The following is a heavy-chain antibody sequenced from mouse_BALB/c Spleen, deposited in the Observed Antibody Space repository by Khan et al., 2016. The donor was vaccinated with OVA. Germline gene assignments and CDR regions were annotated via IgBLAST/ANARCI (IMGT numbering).Heavy chain of an antibody. J-gene: IGHJ3*01. CDR1: GDSITSGY. V-gene: IGHV3-8*02. CDR3: ARSTYRYAFAY. CDR2: ILSRGST. Sequence: EVELVESGPSLVKPSQTLSLTCSVTGDSITSGYWCWIRKFPGNKLEYMGYILSRGSTYYNPSLKSRISIPRHTSQNQYYLKLNSVTTEDTATYYCARSTYRYAFAYWGQGTLVTVSA. D-gene: IGHD2-14*01.